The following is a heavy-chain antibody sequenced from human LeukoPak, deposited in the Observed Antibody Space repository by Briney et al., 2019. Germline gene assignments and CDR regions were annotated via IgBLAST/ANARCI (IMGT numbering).Heavy chain of an antibody. CDR1: GFTFSSYS. D-gene: IGHD2-2*01. Sequence: GGSLRLSCAASGFTFSSYSMNWVRQAPGKGLECVSSISSSSSYIYYADSVKGRFTISRDNAKNSLYLQMNSLRAEDTAVYYCARGGYCSSTSCYVNYYYGMDVWGKGTTVTVSS. CDR3: ARGGYCSSTSCYVNYYYGMDV. J-gene: IGHJ6*04. V-gene: IGHV3-21*01. CDR2: ISSSSSYI.